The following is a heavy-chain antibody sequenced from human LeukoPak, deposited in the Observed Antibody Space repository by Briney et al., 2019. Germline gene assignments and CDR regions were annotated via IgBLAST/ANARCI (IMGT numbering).Heavy chain of an antibody. D-gene: IGHD2-8*01. CDR1: GYTFTGYY. V-gene: IGHV1-2*02. CDR2: INPNSGGT. CDR3: AKSAGHCSNGICFTDYYMDV. Sequence: ASVKVSCKASGYTFTGYYMHWVRQAPGQGLEWMGWINPNSGGTNYAQKFQGRVTMTRDTSVSTVYMDLSSVTSDDTAVYFCAKSAGHCSNGICFTDYYMDVWGRGTTVTVSS. J-gene: IGHJ6*03.